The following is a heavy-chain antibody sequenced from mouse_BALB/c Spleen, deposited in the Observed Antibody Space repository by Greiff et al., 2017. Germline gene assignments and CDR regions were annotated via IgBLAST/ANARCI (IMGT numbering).Heavy chain of an antibody. CDR3: ARGGYGYDGFAY. V-gene: IGHV5-6-3*01. Sequence: EVHLVESGGGLVQPGGSLKLSCAASGFTFSSYGMSWVRQTPDKRLELVATINSNGGSTYYPDSVKGRFTISRDNAKNTLYLQMSSLKSEDTAMYYCARGGYGYDGFAYWGQGTLVTVSA. J-gene: IGHJ3*01. D-gene: IGHD2-2*01. CDR2: INSNGGST. CDR1: GFTFSSYG.